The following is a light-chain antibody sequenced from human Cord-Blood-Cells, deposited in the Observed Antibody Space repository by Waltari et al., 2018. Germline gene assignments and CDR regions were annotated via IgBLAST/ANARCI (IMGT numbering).Light chain of an antibody. CDR1: QSISSW. J-gene: IGKJ1*01. V-gene: IGKV1-5*03. CDR3: QQYNSYRT. Sequence: DIQMTQSPPTLSASVGERVTIPCRASQSISSWLAWYQQKPGKAPKPLIYKASSLESGGPSRFSGSGSWTEFTLTISSLQPDDFATYYCQQYNSYRTFGQGTKVEIK. CDR2: KAS.